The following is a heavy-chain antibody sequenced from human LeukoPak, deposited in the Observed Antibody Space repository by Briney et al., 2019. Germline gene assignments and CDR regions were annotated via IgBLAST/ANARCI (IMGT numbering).Heavy chain of an antibody. CDR3: ARDGGSSWWDNWLDP. Sequence: PGGSLRLSCAASDITFSSDSMHWVRQAPGRGLEWISRIKSDGSSTDYADSVEGRFIISRDNAKNMLYLYMNSLRVEDTAVYYCARDGGSSWWDNWLDPWGQGTLVTVSS. CDR1: DITFSSDS. D-gene: IGHD6-13*01. J-gene: IGHJ5*02. CDR2: IKSDGSST. V-gene: IGHV3-74*01.